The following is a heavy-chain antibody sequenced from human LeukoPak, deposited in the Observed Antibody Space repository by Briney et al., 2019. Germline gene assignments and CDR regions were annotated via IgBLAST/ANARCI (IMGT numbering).Heavy chain of an antibody. J-gene: IGHJ3*02. CDR3: ARVRNDAFDI. V-gene: IGHV3-66*02. CDR1: GFTVSSNY. CDR2: IYSGGST. D-gene: IGHD1-14*01. Sequence: GGSLRLSCAASGFTVSSNYMSWVRQAPGKGLEWVSVIYSGGSTYYADSVKGRFTISRDNSKNTLYLQMNSLRAENTAVYYCARVRNDAFDIWGQGTMVTVSS.